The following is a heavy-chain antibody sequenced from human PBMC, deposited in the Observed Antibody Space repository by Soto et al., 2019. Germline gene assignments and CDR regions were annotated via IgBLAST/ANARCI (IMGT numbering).Heavy chain of an antibody. Sequence: QVQLVQSGAEVKKTGASVEVSCKASGYTFISYGISWVRQAPGQGLEWMGWISPYNGKTNYAQTYQSRATMTTDTSTSTAYMEHRSLRSDDLAVYYCSRAGFSTRWLFILATGAHVVEIDFWCQGTLVTVS. CDR3: SRAGFSTRWLFILATGAHVVEIDF. D-gene: IGHD7-27*01. CDR2: ISPYNGKT. J-gene: IGHJ4*02. CDR1: GYTFISYG. V-gene: IGHV1-18*03.